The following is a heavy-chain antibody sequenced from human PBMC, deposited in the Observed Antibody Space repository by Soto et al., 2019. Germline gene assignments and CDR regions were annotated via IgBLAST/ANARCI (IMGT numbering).Heavy chain of an antibody. Sequence: GGSLRLSCAASGFSFSSYDMHWVRQPPGKGLEWVAVVSYDGSNKYYADSMKGRFTVSRDNAKNSVYLDMNSLSAEDTAVYYCARESEDLTSNFDYWGQGTLVTVSS. CDR3: ARESEDLTSNFDY. CDR1: GFSFSSYD. V-gene: IGHV3-30-3*01. CDR2: VSYDGSNK. J-gene: IGHJ4*02.